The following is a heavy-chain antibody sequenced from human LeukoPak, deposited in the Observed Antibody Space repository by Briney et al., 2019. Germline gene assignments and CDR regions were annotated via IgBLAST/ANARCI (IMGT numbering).Heavy chain of an antibody. CDR1: GFTFSSYS. CDR2: ISSSSSYI. D-gene: IGHD5/OR15-5a*01. J-gene: IGHJ4*02. Sequence: PGGSLRLSCAASGFTFSSYSMNWVRQAPGKGLEWVSSISSSSSYIYYADSVKGRFTISRDNAKNSLYLQMSSLRAEDTAVYYCARDRVSSWYVDYWGQGTLVTVSS. V-gene: IGHV3-21*01. CDR3: ARDRVSSWYVDY.